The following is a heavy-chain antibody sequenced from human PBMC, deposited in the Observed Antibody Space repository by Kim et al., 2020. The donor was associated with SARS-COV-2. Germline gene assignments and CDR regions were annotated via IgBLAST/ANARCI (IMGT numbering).Heavy chain of an antibody. Sequence: GGSLRLSCAASGFSFSTSAVGWVRQAPGKGLEWVSGISGTGGTTLYADSVKGRFTLSRDTSKNTLYLQMNTLRAEDTALYYCAKGSGRRSIDYWGQGT. CDR1: GFSFSTSA. J-gene: IGHJ4*02. D-gene: IGHD3-10*01. CDR2: ISGTGGTT. CDR3: AKGSGRRSIDY. V-gene: IGHV3-23*01.